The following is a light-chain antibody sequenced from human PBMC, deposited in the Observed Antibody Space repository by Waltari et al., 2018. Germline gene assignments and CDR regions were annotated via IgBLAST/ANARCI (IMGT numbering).Light chain of an antibody. CDR3: ATWDDSLNGPV. V-gene: IGLV1-44*01. J-gene: IGLJ2*01. CDR2: TNF. Sequence: QSVLTQPPSASGTPGQTVTSSCSGGDSNVGRNTLTWYQQLPGPAPKRLVYTNFQRPSGVPDRFSGSKSGTSASLAILGVRSEDESDYYRATWDDSLNGPVFGGGTKVTVL. CDR1: DSNVGRNT.